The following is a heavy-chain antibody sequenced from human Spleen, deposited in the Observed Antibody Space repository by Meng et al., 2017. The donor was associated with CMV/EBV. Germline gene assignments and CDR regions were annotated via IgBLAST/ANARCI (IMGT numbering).Heavy chain of an antibody. D-gene: IGHD1-7*01. CDR3: ASAYRITGTTPTLGSH. Sequence: GESLKISCTASGFVFGDYAMTWVRQAPGKGLEWVAVISYDGSNKYYADSVKGRFTISRDNSKNTLYLQMNSLRAEDTAVYYCASAYRITGTTPTLGSHWGQGTLVTVSS. CDR1: GFVFGDYA. CDR2: ISYDGSNK. V-gene: IGHV3-30-3*01. J-gene: IGHJ4*02.